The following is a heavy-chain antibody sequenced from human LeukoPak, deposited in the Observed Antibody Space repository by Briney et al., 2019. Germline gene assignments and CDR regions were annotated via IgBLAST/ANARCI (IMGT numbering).Heavy chain of an antibody. CDR3: ARSAVAGGADY. CDR2: ISYSGST. D-gene: IGHD6-19*01. J-gene: IGHJ4*02. V-gene: IGHV4-59*01. CDR1: GGSISSYY. Sequence: SETLSLTCTVSGGSISSYYWSWIRQPPGKGLEWIGYISYSGSTNYNPSLKSRVTISVDTSKNQFSLKLSPVAAADTAVYYCARSAVAGGADYWGQGTLVTVSS.